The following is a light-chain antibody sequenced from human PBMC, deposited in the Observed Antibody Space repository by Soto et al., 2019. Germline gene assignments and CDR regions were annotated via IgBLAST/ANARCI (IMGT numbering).Light chain of an antibody. J-gene: IGLJ1*01. CDR3: SSYTNSNTLV. CDR2: DVD. CDR1: SSDVGGYNY. V-gene: IGLV2-14*01. Sequence: QSALTQPASVSGSPGQSITISCTGTSSDVGGYNYVSWYQQYPGKAPKLMIYDVDTRPSGVSNRFSGYKSGNTASLTISGLQADDEADYYCSSYTNSNTLVFGSGTKLTVL.